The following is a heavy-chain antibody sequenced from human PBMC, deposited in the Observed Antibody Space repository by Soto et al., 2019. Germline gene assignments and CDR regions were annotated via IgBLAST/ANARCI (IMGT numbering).Heavy chain of an antibody. CDR3: ASWLVRVGASTGGYFEL. CDR1: RDSVSSNRDA. V-gene: IGHV6-1*01. CDR2: TYYRSKWYN. D-gene: IGHD1-26*01. Sequence: SPTLSLTCAISRDSVSSNRDACNSSSESPPRGLEWLGRTYYRSKWYNDYAVSVKSRVTINPDTSKNQFSLQLNSVTPEDTAVYYCASWLVRVGASTGGYFELSGRGALVTVSS. J-gene: IGHJ2*01.